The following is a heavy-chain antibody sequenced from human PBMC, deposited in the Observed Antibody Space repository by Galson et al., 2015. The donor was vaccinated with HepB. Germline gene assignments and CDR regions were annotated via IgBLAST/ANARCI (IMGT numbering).Heavy chain of an antibody. Sequence: SLRLSCAASGFTFSSYSMNWVRQAPGKGLEWVSYISSSSSTIYYADSVKGRFTISRDNAKNSLYMQMNSLRAEDTAVYYCAREGLEQWLVLSYFDYWGQGTLVTVSS. CDR1: GFTFSSYS. D-gene: IGHD6-19*01. V-gene: IGHV3-48*01. CDR2: ISSSSSTI. J-gene: IGHJ4*02. CDR3: AREGLEQWLVLSYFDY.